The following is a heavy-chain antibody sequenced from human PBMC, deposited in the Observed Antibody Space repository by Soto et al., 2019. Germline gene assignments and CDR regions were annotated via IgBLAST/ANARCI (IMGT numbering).Heavy chain of an antibody. CDR1: AGSINNYN. D-gene: IGHD1-1*01. V-gene: IGHV4-59*01. J-gene: IGHJ3*02. Sequence: SETRSLTCIVSAGSINNYNCLWIRQPPGNGLEWIGYIYYSGNTKYNPSFKTRLTMSGDTSNNQFSLKVSAVTAADTGVYYCASGGSGFSRRIVGIIYPGMYDFDIWGQGTMVTVSS. CDR3: ASGGSGFSRRIVGIIYPGMYDFDI. CDR2: IYYSGNT.